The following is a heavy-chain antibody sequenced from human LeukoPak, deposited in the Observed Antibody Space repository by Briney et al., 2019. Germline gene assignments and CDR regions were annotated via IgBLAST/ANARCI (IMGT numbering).Heavy chain of an antibody. CDR2: ISAGSYDT. D-gene: IGHD5-18*01. CDR1: GFTFSMHV. J-gene: IGHJ4*02. V-gene: IGHV3-23*01. Sequence: PGGALRLSCAASGFTFSMHVMSWVRQAPGKGLECVSAISAGSYDTYYADSVQGRFTISIDNSKNTLYLQMTSLRAEDTALYYCANFVDTSMGGNDYWGQGTLVTVSS. CDR3: ANFVDTSMGGNDY.